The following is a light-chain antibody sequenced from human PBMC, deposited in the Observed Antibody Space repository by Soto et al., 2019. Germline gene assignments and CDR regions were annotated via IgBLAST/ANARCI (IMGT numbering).Light chain of an antibody. CDR2: LGS. CDR3: MQALQFTLN. Sequence: DIVMTKSPLSLPVTPGEPSSISCRSSQSLLHSNGYNYLDWYLQKPGQSPQLLIYLGSNRSSGVPDRFSGSGSGTDFTLKISRVEAEDVGVYYCMQALQFTLNFGGGT. CDR1: QSLLHSNGYNY. J-gene: IGKJ4*01. V-gene: IGKV2-28*01.